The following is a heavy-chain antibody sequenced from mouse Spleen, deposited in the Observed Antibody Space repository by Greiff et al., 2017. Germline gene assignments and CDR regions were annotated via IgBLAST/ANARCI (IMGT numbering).Heavy chain of an antibody. CDR2: IYPGDGDT. CDR1: GYAFSTSW. CDR3: ARNDYYGSSYDYYAMDY. V-gene: IGHV1-82*01. Sequence: QVQLKQSGPELVKPGASVKISCKASGYAFSTSWMNWVKQRPGKGLEWIGRIYPGDGDTNYNGTFKGKATLTADKSSSTAYMQLSSLTSEDSAVYFCARNDYYGSSYDYYAMDYWGQGTSVTVSS. D-gene: IGHD1-1*01. J-gene: IGHJ4*01.